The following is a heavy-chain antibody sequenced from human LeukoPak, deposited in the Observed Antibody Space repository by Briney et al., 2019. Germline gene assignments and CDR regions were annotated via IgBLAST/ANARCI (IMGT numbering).Heavy chain of an antibody. CDR2: VWYDGIDK. CDR1: GFTFSNYG. V-gene: IGHV3-33*01. CDR3: ARVKWLGPYYYYGMAV. Sequence: PGGSLRLSCAASGFTFSNYGMHWVRQAPGKGLEWVAVVWYDGIDKYYADSVKGRFTISRDNSKATLYLQMNSLRAAETAVYYCARVKWLGPYYYYGMAVWGQGTTVTVSS. D-gene: IGHD6-19*01. J-gene: IGHJ6*02.